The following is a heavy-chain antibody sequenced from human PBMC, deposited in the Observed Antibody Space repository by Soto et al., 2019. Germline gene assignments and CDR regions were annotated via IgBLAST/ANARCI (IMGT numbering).Heavy chain of an antibody. CDR3: ARDRRIQLWSDFDY. Sequence: ASVKVSCKASGYTFTGYYMHWVRQAPGQGLEWMGWINPNSGGTNYAQKFQGWVTMTRDTSISTAYMELSRLRSDDTAVYYCARDRRIQLWSDFDYWGQGTLVTVSS. V-gene: IGHV1-2*04. D-gene: IGHD5-18*01. CDR1: GYTFTGYY. CDR2: INPNSGGT. J-gene: IGHJ4*02.